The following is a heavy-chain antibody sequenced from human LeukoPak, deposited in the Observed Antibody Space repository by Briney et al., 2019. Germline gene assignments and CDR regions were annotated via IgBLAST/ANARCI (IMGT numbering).Heavy chain of an antibody. CDR3: ARDLPSGWYL. V-gene: IGHV4-59*01. D-gene: IGHD6-19*01. Sequence: SETLSLTCTVSGGSISSYYWSWIRQPPGKGLEWIGYIYYSGGTNYNPSLKSRVTISVDTSKNQFSLKLSSVTAADTAVYYCARDLPSGWYLWGQGTLVTVSS. J-gene: IGHJ5*02. CDR2: IYYSGGT. CDR1: GGSISSYY.